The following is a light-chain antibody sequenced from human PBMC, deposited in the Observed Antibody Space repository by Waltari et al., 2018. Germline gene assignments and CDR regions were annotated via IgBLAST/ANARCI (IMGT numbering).Light chain of an antibody. CDR1: RSNIGSNY. CDR2: RNN. V-gene: IGLV1-47*01. J-gene: IGLJ3*02. Sequence: QSVLTQPPSASGTPGQRVTISCSGSRSNIGSNYVYWYQQLPGTAPKLLIYRNNPRPSGVPDPFSGSKSGTSAPLAISGCLSEDEADDYCAAWDDSLSGRVFGGGTKVTVL. CDR3: AAWDDSLSGRV.